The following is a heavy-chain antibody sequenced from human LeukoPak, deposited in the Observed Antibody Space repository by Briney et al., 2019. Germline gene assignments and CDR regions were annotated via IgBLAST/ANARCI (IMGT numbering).Heavy chain of an antibody. D-gene: IGHD3-9*01. J-gene: IGHJ4*02. Sequence: GVLRLSCAASGFTFSSYGMSWVRQAPGKGLEWVSAISGSGGSTYYADSVKGRFTISRDNAKNSLYLQMNSLRAEDTAVYYCVTNFDPDVDWGQGTLVTVSS. V-gene: IGHV3-23*01. CDR2: ISGSGGST. CDR1: GFTFSSYG. CDR3: VTNFDPDVD.